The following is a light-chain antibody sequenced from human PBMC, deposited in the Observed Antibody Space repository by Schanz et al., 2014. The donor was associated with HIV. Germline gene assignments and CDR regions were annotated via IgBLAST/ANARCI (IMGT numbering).Light chain of an antibody. CDR3: AAWDDSLNGWV. Sequence: QLVLTQPPSASGTPGQRVTISCSVSRSNIGSNAVNWFQQLPGTAPKLLIYNSYHRPSGVPDRFSGSGSGTSASLAISGLQSDDEGDYSCAAWDDSLNGWVFGGGTKLTVL. CDR2: NSY. V-gene: IGLV1-44*01. CDR1: RSNIGSNA. J-gene: IGLJ3*02.